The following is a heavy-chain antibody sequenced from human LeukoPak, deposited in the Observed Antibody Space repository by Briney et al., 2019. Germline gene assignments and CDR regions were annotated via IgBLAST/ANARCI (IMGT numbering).Heavy chain of an antibody. V-gene: IGHV4-34*01. Sequence: PSETLSLTCAVYGGSFSGYYWSWIRQPPGKGLEWIGEINHSGSTNYNPSLKSRVTISVDTSKNQFSLKLSSVTAADTAVYYCARGIVPAAVAKTFDYWGQGTLVTVSS. CDR2: INHSGST. CDR1: GGSFSGYY. D-gene: IGHD2-2*01. CDR3: ARGIVPAAVAKTFDY. J-gene: IGHJ4*02.